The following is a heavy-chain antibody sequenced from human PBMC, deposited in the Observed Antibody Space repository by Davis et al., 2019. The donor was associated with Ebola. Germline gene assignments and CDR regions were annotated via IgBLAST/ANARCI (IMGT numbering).Heavy chain of an antibody. CDR1: GYTFTSYY. V-gene: IGHV1-46*01. CDR3: ARDRIVASTLLGDYYGMDV. D-gene: IGHD5-12*01. CDR2: INPSGGST. Sequence: ASVKVSCKASGYTFTSYYMHWVRQAPGQGLEWMGIINPSGGSTSYAQKFQGRVTMTRDTSTSTAYMELRSLRSDDTAVYYCARDRIVASTLLGDYYGMDVWGKGTTVTVSS. J-gene: IGHJ6*04.